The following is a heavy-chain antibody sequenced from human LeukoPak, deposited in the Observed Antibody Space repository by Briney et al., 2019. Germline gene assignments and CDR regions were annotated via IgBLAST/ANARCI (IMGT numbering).Heavy chain of an antibody. CDR1: GGSFSGYY. D-gene: IGHD6-13*01. CDR2: IYYSGST. Sequence: SEALSLTCAVYGGSFSGYYWSWIRRHPGKGLEWIGYIYYSGSTYYNPSLKSRVTISVDTSKNQFSLKLSSVTAADTAVYYCARILIAAAAPFDYWGQGTLVTVSS. CDR3: ARILIAAAAPFDY. J-gene: IGHJ4*02. V-gene: IGHV4-31*11.